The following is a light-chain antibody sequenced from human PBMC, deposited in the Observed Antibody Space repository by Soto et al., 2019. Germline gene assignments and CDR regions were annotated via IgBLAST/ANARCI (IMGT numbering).Light chain of an antibody. Sequence: DMQMTQAPSSLSASVGDRVTITCRASQTITTYLNGYQQKPGKAPHLRIYGASSLQSGVPSRFTGTGSGTGFPLTISSLQPQALATYYCQQRHNSPWTLSQGTAVEIK. V-gene: IGKV1-39*01. CDR2: GAS. CDR3: QQRHNSPWT. J-gene: IGKJ1*01. CDR1: QTITTY.